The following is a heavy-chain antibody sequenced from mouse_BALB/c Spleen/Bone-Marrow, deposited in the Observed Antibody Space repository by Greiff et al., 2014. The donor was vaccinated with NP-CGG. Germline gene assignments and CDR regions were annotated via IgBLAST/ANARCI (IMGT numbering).Heavy chain of an antibody. D-gene: IGHD3-1*01. V-gene: IGHV5-12-2*01. CDR1: GFTFSSYT. J-gene: IGHJ4*01. CDR2: ISNGGGST. CDR3: ARHVGNPYAMDY. Sequence: EVKLVESGGGLVQPGGSLKLSCAASGFTFSSYTMSWVRQTPVKRLEWVAYISNGGGSTYYPDTVKGRFTISRDNAKNTLYLQMSSLKSEDTAMYYCARHVGNPYAMDYWGQGTSVTVAS.